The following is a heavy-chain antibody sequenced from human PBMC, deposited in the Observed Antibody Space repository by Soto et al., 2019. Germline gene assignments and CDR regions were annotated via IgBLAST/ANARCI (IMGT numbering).Heavy chain of an antibody. D-gene: IGHD2-21*02. J-gene: IGHJ6*02. CDR1: GFTFSSYG. CDR2: ISYDGSNK. V-gene: IGHV3-30*18. Sequence: QVQLVESGGGVVQPGRSLRLSCAASGFTFSSYGMHWVRQAPGKGLEWVAVISYDGSNKYYADSVKGRFTISRDNSKNTPYLQMNSLRAEDTAVYYCAKEIVVVTATMPRTYYYYGMDVWGQGTTVTVSS. CDR3: AKEIVVVTATMPRTYYYYGMDV.